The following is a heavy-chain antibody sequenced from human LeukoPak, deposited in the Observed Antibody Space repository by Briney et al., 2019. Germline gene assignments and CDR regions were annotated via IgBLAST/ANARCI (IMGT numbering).Heavy chain of an antibody. CDR3: ARAGSGYGYCYGNWYFDL. V-gene: IGHV3-20*04. CDR2: INWNGGST. D-gene: IGHD5-18*01. J-gene: IGHJ2*01. Sequence: PGGSLRLSCAASGFTFNDYGMRWVRQAPGKGLEWVSGINWNGGSTGYADSVKGRFTISRDNAKNSLYLQMNSLRAEDTALYYCARAGSGYGYCYGNWYFDLWGRGTLVTVSS. CDR1: GFTFNDYG.